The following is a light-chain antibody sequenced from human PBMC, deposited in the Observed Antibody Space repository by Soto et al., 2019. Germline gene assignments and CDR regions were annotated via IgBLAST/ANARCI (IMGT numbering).Light chain of an antibody. CDR1: SRDIEAYDS. J-gene: IGLJ1*01. CDR3: CSFAGSYYV. V-gene: IGLV2-11*01. Sequence: QSALTQPRSVSGSPGQSVAISCTGTSRDIEAYDSVSWYQQQPGKAPKLIISEVNKRPSGVSYRFSGSKSGNTASLTISGLQGEDEADYYCCSFAGSYYVFGTGTKLTVL. CDR2: EVN.